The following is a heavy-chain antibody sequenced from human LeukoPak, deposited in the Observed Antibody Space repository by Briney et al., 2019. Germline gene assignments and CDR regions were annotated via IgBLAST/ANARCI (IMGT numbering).Heavy chain of an antibody. CDR1: GFTLDDYG. V-gene: IGHV3-20*04. D-gene: IGHD6-19*01. CDR3: ARGSSGWYKVPSDY. J-gene: IGHJ4*02. Sequence: GGSLRLSCAASGFTLDDYGMSWVRQAPGKGLEWVSGINWNGGSTGYADSVKGRFTISRDNAKNSLYLQMNSLRAEDTALYYCARGSSGWYKVPSDYWGQGTLVTVSS. CDR2: INWNGGST.